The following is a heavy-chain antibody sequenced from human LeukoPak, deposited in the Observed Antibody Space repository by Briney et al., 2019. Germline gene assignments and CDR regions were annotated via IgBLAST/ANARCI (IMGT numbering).Heavy chain of an antibody. J-gene: IGHJ4*02. CDR3: ARAATSIVFLLDYFDY. Sequence: PGGSLRLSCAASGFTFSSYAMHWVRQAPGKGLEWVAVISYDGSNKYYADSVKGRFTISRDNSKNTLYLQMNSLRAEDTAVYYCARAATSIVFLLDYFDYWGQGTLVTVSS. CDR1: GFTFSSYA. D-gene: IGHD1-26*01. CDR2: ISYDGSNK. V-gene: IGHV3-30-3*01.